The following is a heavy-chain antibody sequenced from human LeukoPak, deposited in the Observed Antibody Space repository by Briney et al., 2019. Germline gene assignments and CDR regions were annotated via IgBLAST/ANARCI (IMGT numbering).Heavy chain of an antibody. J-gene: IGHJ6*02. CDR2: IYTSGST. Sequence: SETLSLTCTVSGGSISSYYWSWIRQPAGKGLEWIGRIYTSGSTNYNPSLKSRVTMSVDTSKNQFSLKLSSVTAADTAVYYCARQGPAADYYYYYGMDVWGQGTTVTVSS. V-gene: IGHV4-4*07. D-gene: IGHD2-2*01. CDR1: GGSISSYY. CDR3: ARQGPAADYYYYYGMDV.